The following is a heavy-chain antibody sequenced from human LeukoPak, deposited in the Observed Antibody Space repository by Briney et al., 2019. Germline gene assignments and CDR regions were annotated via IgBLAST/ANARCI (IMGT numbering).Heavy chain of an antibody. J-gene: IGHJ4*02. Sequence: PGGSLRLSCSASRFTFSNYAMSWVRQAPGRGLEWVSAISASGGDTYYTDSVKGRFTVSRDNFKNTLYLQMNSLRAEDTAVCYCARDVGNGYSPFDYWGQGTLVNVSS. V-gene: IGHV3-23*01. D-gene: IGHD5-24*01. CDR2: ISASGGDT. CDR3: ARDVGNGYSPFDY. CDR1: RFTFSNYA.